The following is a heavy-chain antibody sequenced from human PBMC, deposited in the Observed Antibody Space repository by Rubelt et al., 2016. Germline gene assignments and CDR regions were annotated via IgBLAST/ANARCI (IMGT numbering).Heavy chain of an antibody. V-gene: IGHV4-59*08. D-gene: IGHD3-16*01. Sequence: QVQLQESGPGLVKPSETLSLTCTVSGGSISSYYWSWIRQPPGKGLEWIGYIYYSGSTNYNPSLKGRVTISVDTSKNQFSLKLSSVTAADTAVYYCARHLGITFGGVFDAFDIWGQGTMVTVSS. CDR3: ARHLGITFGGVFDAFDI. CDR2: IYYSGST. J-gene: IGHJ3*02. CDR1: GGSISSYY.